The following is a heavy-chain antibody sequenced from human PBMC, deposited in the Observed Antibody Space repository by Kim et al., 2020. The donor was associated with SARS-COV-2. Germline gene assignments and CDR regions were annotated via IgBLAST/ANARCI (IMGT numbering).Heavy chain of an antibody. Sequence: SETLSLTCTVSGDFISRSNYYWGWIRQSPGKGLEWIGYISYNGDTQFSPSLKSRVFISVDTSKNQYSLRLTSVTAADTAVYYCWIRGVLTKNDFWGQGTLVAVSS. CDR2: ISYNGDT. J-gene: IGHJ4*02. CDR3: WIRGVLTKNDF. D-gene: IGHD3-10*01. V-gene: IGHV4-39*01. CDR1: GDFISRSNYY.